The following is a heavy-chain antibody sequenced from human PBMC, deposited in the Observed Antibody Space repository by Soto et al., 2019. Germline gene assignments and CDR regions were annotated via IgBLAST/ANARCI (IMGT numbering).Heavy chain of an antibody. J-gene: IGHJ4*02. Sequence: SETLSLTCTVSGGSISSSSYYWGWIRQPPGKGLEWIGSIYYSGSTYYNPSLKSRVTISVDTSKNQFSLKLSSVTAADTAVYYCARYSIAARRGIDYWGQGTLVTVSS. V-gene: IGHV4-39*07. CDR2: IYYSGST. CDR3: ARYSIAARRGIDY. D-gene: IGHD6-6*01. CDR1: GGSISSSSYY.